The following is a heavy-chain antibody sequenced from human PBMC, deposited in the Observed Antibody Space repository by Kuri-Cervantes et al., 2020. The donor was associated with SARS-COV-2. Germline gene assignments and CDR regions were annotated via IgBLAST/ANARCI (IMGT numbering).Heavy chain of an antibody. J-gene: IGHJ4*02. V-gene: IGHV3-66*01. CDR2: IYSGGST. Sequence: ETLSLTCAASGFTVSSNYMSWVRQAPGKGLEWVSVIYSGGSTYYADSVKGRFTISRDNSKNTLYLQMNSLRAEDTAVYYCASVPIAAAGYFDYWGQGTLVTVSS. CDR3: ASVPIAAAGYFDY. CDR1: GFTVSSNY. D-gene: IGHD6-13*01.